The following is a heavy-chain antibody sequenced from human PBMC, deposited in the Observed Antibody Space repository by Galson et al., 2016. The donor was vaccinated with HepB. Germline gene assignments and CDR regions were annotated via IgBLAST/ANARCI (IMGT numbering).Heavy chain of an antibody. D-gene: IGHD3-10*01. CDR2: FDPEDGET. CDR3: ATVGSYTTSSPYYYYYFGMDV. CDR1: GNSLAELF. J-gene: IGHJ6*04. Sequence: SVKVSCKVSGNSLAELFIHWVRLAPGKGLEWMGGFDPEDGETTYAQKFQGRVSMTEDTSTDTGYMELSSLRYDDTAVYYCATVGSYTTSSPYYYYYFGMDVWDKGTTVTVSS. V-gene: IGHV1-24*01.